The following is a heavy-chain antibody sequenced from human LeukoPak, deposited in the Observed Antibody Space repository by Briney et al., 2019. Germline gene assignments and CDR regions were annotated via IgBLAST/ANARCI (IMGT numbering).Heavy chain of an antibody. CDR1: VFTFSSCA. D-gene: IGHD6-19*01. CDR2: ISYDGGNK. V-gene: IGHV3-30*04. Sequence: PGGSLRLSCAASVFTFSSCATHWARQAPGKGLEWVAVISYDGGNKYYADSVKGRFTISRDNSKNTLYLQMNSLRAEDTAVYYCAKDYSAAGLIGPRGYYYYMDVWGKGTTVTVSS. J-gene: IGHJ6*03. CDR3: AKDYSAAGLIGPRGYYYYMDV.